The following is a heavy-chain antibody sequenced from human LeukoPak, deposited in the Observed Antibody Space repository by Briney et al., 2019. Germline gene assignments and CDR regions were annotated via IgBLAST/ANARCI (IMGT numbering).Heavy chain of an antibody. V-gene: IGHV3-15*01. CDR2: IKSKTDGGTT. CDR3: TTDRRNDYGGQRDY. CDR1: GFTFSNAW. Sequence: GGSLRLSCAASGFTFSNAWMSWVRQAPGKGLEWVGRIKSKTDGGTTDYAAPVKGRFTISRDDSKNTLYLQMNSLKTEDTAVYYCTTDRRNDYGGQRDYWGQGTLVTVSS. J-gene: IGHJ4*02. D-gene: IGHD4-23*01.